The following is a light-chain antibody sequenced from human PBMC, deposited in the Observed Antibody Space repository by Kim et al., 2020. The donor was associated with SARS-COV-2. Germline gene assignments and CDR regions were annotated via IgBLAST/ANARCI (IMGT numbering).Light chain of an antibody. CDR3: SSYSITNTWV. CDR2: DVT. J-gene: IGLJ3*02. CDR1: SNNY. V-gene: IGLV2-14*03. Sequence: QSALTQPASVSGSPGQSITISCTGTSNNYVSWYQQHPGKAPKFMIYDVTKRPSGVSNRFSGSKSGNTASLTISGLQAEDDAYYYCSSYSITNTWVFGGGIQLTVL.